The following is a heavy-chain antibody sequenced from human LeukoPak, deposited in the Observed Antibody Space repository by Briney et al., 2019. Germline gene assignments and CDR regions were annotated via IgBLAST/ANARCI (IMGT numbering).Heavy chain of an antibody. CDR3: AKQKKNCSGGSCLNFDY. CDR2: IYYSGST. J-gene: IGHJ4*02. CDR1: GGSISSSSYY. V-gene: IGHV4-39*01. Sequence: SETLSLTCTVSGGSISSSSYYWGRLRQPPGKGLEWIGSIYYSGSTYYNPSLKSRVTISVDTSKNQFSLKLSSVTAADTAVYYCAKQKKNCSGGSCLNFDYWGQGTLVTVSS. D-gene: IGHD2-15*01.